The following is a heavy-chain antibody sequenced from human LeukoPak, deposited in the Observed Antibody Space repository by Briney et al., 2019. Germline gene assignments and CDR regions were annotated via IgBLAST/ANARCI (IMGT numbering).Heavy chain of an antibody. CDR1: GFSFSRYW. D-gene: IGHD2-8*01. CDR2: INQDVSRI. CDR3: ARLKDDVTKFDY. V-gene: IGHV3-7*01. Sequence: PGRSLRLSCAGSGFSFSRYWMAWVRQAPGKGLEWGASINQDVSRIHYVDSVKGRFTISRDNAKSSLFLQMTSLRVEDTAVYYCARLKDDVTKFDYWGQGTLVTVSS. J-gene: IGHJ4*02.